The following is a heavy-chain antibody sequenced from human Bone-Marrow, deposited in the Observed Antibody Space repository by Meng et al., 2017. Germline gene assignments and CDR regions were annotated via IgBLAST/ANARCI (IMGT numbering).Heavy chain of an antibody. J-gene: IGHJ1*01. D-gene: IGHD6-19*01. CDR2: INHSGST. Sequence: SETLSLTCAVYDGSFSGYYRSWIRQPPGKGLEWIGEINHSGSTNYNPSLKSRVTISVDTSKNQFSLKLSSVTAADTAVYYCARGRRGIAVAVLNSEYFQHWGQGTLVTVSS. V-gene: IGHV4-34*01. CDR1: DGSFSGYY. CDR3: ARGRRGIAVAVLNSEYFQH.